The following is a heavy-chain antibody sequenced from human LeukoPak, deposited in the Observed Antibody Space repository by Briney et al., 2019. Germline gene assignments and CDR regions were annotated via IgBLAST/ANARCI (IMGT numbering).Heavy chain of an antibody. CDR2: IIPIFGTA. V-gene: IGHV1-69*13. CDR3: ARSITMIVVVNVGAFDI. D-gene: IGHD3-22*01. J-gene: IGHJ3*02. CDR1: GGTFSSYA. Sequence: SVKVSCKASGGTFSSYAISWVRQAPGQGLEWMGGIIPIFGTANYAQKFQGRVTITADESTSTAYMELSSLRSEDTAVYYCARSITMIVVVNVGAFDIWGQGTMVTVSS.